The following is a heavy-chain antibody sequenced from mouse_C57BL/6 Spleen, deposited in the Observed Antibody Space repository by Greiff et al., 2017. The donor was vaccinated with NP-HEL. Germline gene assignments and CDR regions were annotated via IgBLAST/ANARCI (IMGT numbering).Heavy chain of an antibody. CDR3: AILRPPFAY. Sequence: VKLVESGPGLVAPSQSLSITCTVPGFSLTSYGVDWVRQSPGKGLEWLGVIWGVGSTNYNSALKSRLSISKDNSKSQVFLKMNSLQTDDTAMYYCAILRPPFAYWGQGTLVTVSA. CDR2: IWGVGST. J-gene: IGHJ3*01. D-gene: IGHD1-1*01. V-gene: IGHV2-6*01. CDR1: GFSLTSYG.